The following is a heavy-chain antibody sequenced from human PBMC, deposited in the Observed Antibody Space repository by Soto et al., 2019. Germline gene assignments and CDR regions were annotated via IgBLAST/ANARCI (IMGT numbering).Heavy chain of an antibody. Sequence: GASVKVSCKASGYTFTSYGFSWVRQAPGQGLEWMGWISTYTGNTNYAQKLQGRVTMTTDTSTSTAYLELSSLRSEDTAVYYCARVYDYYDSSGYYSPGDYWGQGTLVTVSS. V-gene: IGHV1-18*04. CDR1: GYTFTSYG. CDR3: ARVYDYYDSSGYYSPGDY. CDR2: ISTYTGNT. D-gene: IGHD3-22*01. J-gene: IGHJ4*02.